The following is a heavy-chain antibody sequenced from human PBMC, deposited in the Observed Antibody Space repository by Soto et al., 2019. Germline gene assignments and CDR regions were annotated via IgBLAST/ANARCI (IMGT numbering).Heavy chain of an antibody. D-gene: IGHD6-25*01. CDR1: GFSVSNTY. CDR3: AIDRSDSSRADSFDI. CDR2: IYRGRAT. Sequence: EVQLVESGGGLIQPGGSLRLSCAVSGFSVSNTYMSWVRQTPGKGLEWISVIYRGRATYYADSVKGRFTISRDDSRNTVYLQMNSLPTEDTAVYFCAIDRSDSSRADSFDIWGQGTMVTVSS. V-gene: IGHV3-53*01. J-gene: IGHJ3*02.